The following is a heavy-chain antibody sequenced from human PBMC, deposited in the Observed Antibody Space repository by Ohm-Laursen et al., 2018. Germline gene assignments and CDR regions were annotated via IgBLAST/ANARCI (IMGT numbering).Heavy chain of an antibody. J-gene: IGHJ4*02. D-gene: IGHD3-22*01. CDR1: GFSFSSHG. Sequence: SLRLSCAASGFSFSSHGMHWVRQAPGKGLEWVAVISHDGSDKYYADSVKGRFTISRDNSKNTLYLQMNSLRAEDTAVYYCAKDANYDTSGFYPAALDYWGQGTLVTVSS. V-gene: IGHV3-30*18. CDR2: ISHDGSDK. CDR3: AKDANYDTSGFYPAALDY.